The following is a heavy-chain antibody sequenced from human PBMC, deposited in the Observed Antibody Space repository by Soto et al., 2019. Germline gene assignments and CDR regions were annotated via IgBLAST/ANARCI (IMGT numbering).Heavy chain of an antibody. V-gene: IGHV3-7*01. CDR2: IKHDGGET. CDR1: GFTFSNFW. J-gene: IGHJ5*02. CDR3: AREGDCSGGSCYSGFHS. D-gene: IGHD2-15*01. Sequence: EVQLVESGGGLVQPGESLRLSCAASGFTFSNFWMSWVRQAPGKGLEWVANIKHDGGETYYVDSVKGRFTISRDNAKNSLYLQMYSLRAEDKGVYYCAREGDCSGGSCYSGFHSWGQGTLVTVSS.